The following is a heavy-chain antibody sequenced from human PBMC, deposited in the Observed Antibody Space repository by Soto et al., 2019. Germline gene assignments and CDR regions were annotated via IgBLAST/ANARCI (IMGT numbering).Heavy chain of an antibody. CDR1: GFTFSSYS. J-gene: IGHJ4*02. D-gene: IGHD6-13*01. CDR2: ISSSSSTI. V-gene: IGHV3-48*02. Sequence: EVQLVESGGGLVQPGGSLRLSCAASGFTFSSYSMNWVRQAPGKGLEWVSYISSSSSTIYYADSVKGRFTISRDNAKNSLYLQMNRLRDEDTAVYYCVGADSSSWYEGYFDYWGQGTLVTVSS. CDR3: VGADSSSWYEGYFDY.